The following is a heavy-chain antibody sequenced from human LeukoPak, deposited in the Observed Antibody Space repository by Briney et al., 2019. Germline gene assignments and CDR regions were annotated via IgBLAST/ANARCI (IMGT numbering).Heavy chain of an antibody. V-gene: IGHV3-7*01. Sequence: GGSLRLSCAASGFTFSSYWMSWVRQAPGKGLEWVANIKQDGSEKYYVDSVKGRFTISRDNAKNSPYLQMNSLRAEDTAVYYCARDRGYYDSSGYYLNYWGQGTLVTVSS. CDR3: ARDRGYYDSSGYYLNY. CDR2: IKQDGSEK. CDR1: GFTFSSYW. D-gene: IGHD3-22*01. J-gene: IGHJ4*02.